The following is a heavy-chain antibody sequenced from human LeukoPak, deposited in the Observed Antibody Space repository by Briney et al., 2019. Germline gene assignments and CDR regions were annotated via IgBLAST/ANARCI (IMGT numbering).Heavy chain of an antibody. CDR2: ISSSSSTM. V-gene: IGHV3-48*02. J-gene: IGHJ4*02. CDR3: AREGIAVAGPFDY. D-gene: IGHD6-19*01. CDR1: GSTFSNYN. Sequence: GGSLSLSCAVSGSTFSNYNMNWVRQTLGKRPQWDSYISSSSSTMYYADSVKGRFTISRDNAKKSLYLQMNSLRDEDTAVYYCAREGIAVAGPFDYWGQGTLVTVSS.